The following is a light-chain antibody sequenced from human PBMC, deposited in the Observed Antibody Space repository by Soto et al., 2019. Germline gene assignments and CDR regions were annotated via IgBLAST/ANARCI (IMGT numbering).Light chain of an antibody. CDR2: GAS. Sequence: EIVLTQSPGILSLSPGERATLSCRASQSVSSSYLAWYQQKPGQAPRLLIYGASSRATGIPDRFSGSGSGTDFSLTISRLEPEDLAADYCQQYGSAPWAFGQGTKGDTK. J-gene: IGKJ1*01. CDR1: QSVSSSY. CDR3: QQYGSAPWA. V-gene: IGKV3-20*01.